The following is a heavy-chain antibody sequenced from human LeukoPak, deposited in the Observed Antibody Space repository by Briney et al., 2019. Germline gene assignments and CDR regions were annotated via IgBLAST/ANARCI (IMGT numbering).Heavy chain of an antibody. CDR2: IWYDGSNK. J-gene: IGHJ4*02. V-gene: IGHV3-33*01. D-gene: IGHD3-16*01. Sequence: GGSLRLSCAASGFTLSSYGMHWVRQAPGKGLEWVAVIWYDGSNKYYADSVKGRFTISRDNSKNTLYLQMDSLRAEDTAVYFCASQLGGNVYWGQGTLVTVSS. CDR1: GFTLSSYG. CDR3: ASQLGGNVY.